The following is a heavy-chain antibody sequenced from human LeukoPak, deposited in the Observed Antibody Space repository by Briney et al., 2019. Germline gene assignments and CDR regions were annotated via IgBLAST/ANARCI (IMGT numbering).Heavy chain of an antibody. CDR3: ARGGKSELGTCDH. Sequence: ASVRVSCKTSGYTFTGYYIQWVRQAPGQGLEWMGWINPNSGDTNYAQKFQGRVTMTRDTSISSVYMELSSLRFDDTAVYYCARGGKSELGTCDHWGQGTLVTVSS. CDR2: INPNSGDT. J-gene: IGHJ4*02. D-gene: IGHD7-27*01. CDR1: GYTFTGYY. V-gene: IGHV1-2*02.